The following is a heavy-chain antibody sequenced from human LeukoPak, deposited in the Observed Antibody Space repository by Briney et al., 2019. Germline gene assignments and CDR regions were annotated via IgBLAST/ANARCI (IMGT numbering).Heavy chain of an antibody. D-gene: IGHD1-26*01. CDR2: ISGSGGST. CDR1: GFTFSSYA. CDR3: AKTGGSYYGVSFDY. Sequence: GGSLRLSCAASGFTFSSYAMSWVRQAPGKGLEWVSAISGSGGSTYYADSVKGRFTISRDNSKNTLYLRMNSLRAEDTAVYYCAKTGGSYYGVSFDYWGQGTLVTVSS. V-gene: IGHV3-23*01. J-gene: IGHJ4*02.